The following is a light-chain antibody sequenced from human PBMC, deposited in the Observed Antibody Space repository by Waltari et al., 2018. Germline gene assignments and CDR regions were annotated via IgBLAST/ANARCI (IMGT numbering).Light chain of an antibody. CDR3: SSFSNTDAPVI. J-gene: IGLJ2*01. CDR2: DVN. Sequence: QSALTQPASVSGSLGQTITISCSGTRSDVGGFDFVSWHQQHPGKAPRLILFDVNNRPAWVSARFSGSKSGNRASLTISGLQTEDEAHYYCSSFSNTDAPVIFGGGTKVTVL. V-gene: IGLV2-14*03. CDR1: RSDVGGFDF.